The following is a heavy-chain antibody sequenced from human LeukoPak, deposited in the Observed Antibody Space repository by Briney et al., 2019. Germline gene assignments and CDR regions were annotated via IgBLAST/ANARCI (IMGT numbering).Heavy chain of an antibody. CDR2: INSSSGYI. CDR3: ARDGGGLRPFDY. CDR1: GFTFRNYN. D-gene: IGHD3-16*01. J-gene: IGHJ4*02. Sequence: GGSLRLSCAASGFTFRNYNMNWVRQAPGKGLEWVSSINSSSGYIYYADSVKGRFTISRDNAKNSLYLQMNSLRAEDTAVYYCARDGGGLRPFDYWGQGTLVTVSS. V-gene: IGHV3-21*01.